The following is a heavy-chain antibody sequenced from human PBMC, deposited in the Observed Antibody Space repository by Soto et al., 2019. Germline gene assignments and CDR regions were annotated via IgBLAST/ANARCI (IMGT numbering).Heavy chain of an antibody. CDR1: GGTLSSFINYP. V-gene: IGHV1-69*06. D-gene: IGHD3-3*01. CDR3: ARRDTSGFLRYFDN. CDR2: IVPNVGTV. J-gene: IGHJ4*02. Sequence: QMQLVQSGAEVKKPGSSVKVSCKASGGTLSSFINYPINWVRQAPGQGLEWMGGIVPNVGTVNYAQKFQGRVTITGDKSTGTAYMEVSSLISEDTALYFCARRDTSGFLRYFDNWGQGTLVTVSS.